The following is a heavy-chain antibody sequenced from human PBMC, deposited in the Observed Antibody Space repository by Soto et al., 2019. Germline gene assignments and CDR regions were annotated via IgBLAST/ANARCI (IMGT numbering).Heavy chain of an antibody. Sequence: ASVKVSCKASGYTFTNPDINWVRQAPGQGLEWMGWMNPDSGHAAYAQKFQGRVTLTTSTSTSTVYMEMRSLGSEDTAVYYCARRPHCSGGICYYGLDNWGQGTLVTVSS. D-gene: IGHD2-15*01. CDR1: GYTFTNPD. CDR2: MNPDSGHA. J-gene: IGHJ4*02. V-gene: IGHV1-8*01. CDR3: ARRPHCSGGICYYGLDN.